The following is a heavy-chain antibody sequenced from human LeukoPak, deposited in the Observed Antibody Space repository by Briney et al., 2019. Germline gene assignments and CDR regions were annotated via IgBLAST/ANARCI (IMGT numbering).Heavy chain of an antibody. CDR1: GYTFTSYG. CDR2: ISAYNGNT. Sequence: ASVKVSCKASGYTFTSYGISWVRQAPGQGLEWMGWISAYNGNTNYAQKLQGRVTMTTDTSTSTAYMELRSLRSDDTAVYYCARWSGYCSGGSCPGFDYWGQGTLVTVSS. V-gene: IGHV1-18*01. J-gene: IGHJ4*02. D-gene: IGHD2-15*01. CDR3: ARWSGYCSGGSCPGFDY.